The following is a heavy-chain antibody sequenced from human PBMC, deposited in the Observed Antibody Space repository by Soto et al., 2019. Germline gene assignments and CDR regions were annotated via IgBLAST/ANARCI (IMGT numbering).Heavy chain of an antibody. Sequence: GGSLRLSCAASGFTFSSYAMSWVRQAPGKGLEWVSGISGSGSRTFYAESVKGRFTISRDNSKNTLFVQMNSLRVEDTGLYYCARGDTVMMSQVRFDPWGQGTLVTVSS. V-gene: IGHV3-23*01. CDR2: ISGSGSRT. D-gene: IGHD4-17*01. J-gene: IGHJ5*02. CDR1: GFTFSSYA. CDR3: ARGDTVMMSQVRFDP.